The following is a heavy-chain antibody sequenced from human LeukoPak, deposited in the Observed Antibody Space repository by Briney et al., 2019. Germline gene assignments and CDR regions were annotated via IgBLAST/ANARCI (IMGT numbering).Heavy chain of an antibody. D-gene: IGHD2-2*01. CDR1: GGTFSSYA. CDR3: ARLRNIVVVPAAINTPNWFDP. CDR2: IIPIFGTA. Sequence: SVKVSCKASGGTFSSYAISWVRQAPGQGLEWLGGIIPIFGTANYAQKFQGRVTITADESTSTAYMELSSLRSEDTAVYYCARLRNIVVVPAAINTPNWFDPWGQGTLVTVSS. J-gene: IGHJ5*02. V-gene: IGHV1-69*13.